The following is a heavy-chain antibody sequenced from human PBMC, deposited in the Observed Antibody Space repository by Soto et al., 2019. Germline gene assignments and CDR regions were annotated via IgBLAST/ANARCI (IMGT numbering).Heavy chain of an antibody. CDR3: ARGGYDLLDY. J-gene: IGHJ4*02. Sequence: SETLSLTCTVSGGSISSGGYYWSWIRQHPGKGLEWIGYIYYSGSTYYNPSLKSRVTISVDTSKNQFSLKLSSVTAADTAVYYCARGGYDLLDYWGQGTVVTVSS. CDR1: GGSISSGGYY. V-gene: IGHV4-31*03. CDR2: IYYSGST. D-gene: IGHD5-12*01.